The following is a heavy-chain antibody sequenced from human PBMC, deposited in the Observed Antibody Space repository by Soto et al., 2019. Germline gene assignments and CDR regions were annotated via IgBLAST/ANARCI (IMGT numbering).Heavy chain of an antibody. V-gene: IGHV3-15*01. Sequence: PGGSLRLSCAASGFTFSNAWMNWVRQAPGKGLEWVGHIKSKTDGGTTNYAAPVKGRFIISRDDSQNTLYLQMNSLKTEDTAVYYCTTSYSSLVAVAATDYWGQGTLVTVSS. D-gene: IGHD6-19*01. CDR3: TTSYSSLVAVAATDY. J-gene: IGHJ4*02. CDR2: IKSKTDGGTT. CDR1: GFTFSNAW.